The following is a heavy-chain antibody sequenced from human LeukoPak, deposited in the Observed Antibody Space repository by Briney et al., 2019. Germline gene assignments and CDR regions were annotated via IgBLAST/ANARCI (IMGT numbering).Heavy chain of an antibody. CDR2: ISWNSGSI. D-gene: IGHD6-13*01. V-gene: IGHV3-9*01. CDR1: GFTFDDYA. Sequence: GGSLRLSCAASGFTFDDYAMHWVRQAPGKGLEWVSGISWNSGSIGYADSVKGRFTISRDNAKNSLYLQMNSLRAEDTALYYCARLAAAGTLFFDIDYWGQGTLVTVSS. J-gene: IGHJ4*02. CDR3: ARLAAAGTLFFDIDY.